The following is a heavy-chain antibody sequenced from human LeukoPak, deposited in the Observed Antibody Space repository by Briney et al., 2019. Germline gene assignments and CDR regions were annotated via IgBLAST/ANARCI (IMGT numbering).Heavy chain of an antibody. Sequence: ASVKVSCKAPGYTFTSYAMHWVRQAPGQRLEWMGWINAGNGNTKYSQKFQGRVTITRDTSASTAYMELSSLRSEDTAVYYCARDEVVVAAIPYGMDVWGQGTTVTVSS. J-gene: IGHJ6*02. CDR2: INAGNGNT. CDR1: GYTFTSYA. V-gene: IGHV1-3*01. D-gene: IGHD2-15*01. CDR3: ARDEVVVAAIPYGMDV.